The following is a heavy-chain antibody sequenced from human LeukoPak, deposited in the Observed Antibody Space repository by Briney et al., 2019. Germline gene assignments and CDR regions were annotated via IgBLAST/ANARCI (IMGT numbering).Heavy chain of an antibody. CDR3: ARVPGGSGSYLWWFDP. J-gene: IGHJ5*02. CDR2: ISNSGTFI. D-gene: IGHD3-10*01. Sequence: GGSLRLSCAASGFTSSSHAMNWVRQAPGKGLEWVSSISNSGTFIKYADSVKGRFTISRDNAKNSLFLQMNSLRAEDTAVYYCARVPGGSGSYLWWFDPWGQGTLVTVSS. V-gene: IGHV3-21*01. CDR1: GFTSSSHA.